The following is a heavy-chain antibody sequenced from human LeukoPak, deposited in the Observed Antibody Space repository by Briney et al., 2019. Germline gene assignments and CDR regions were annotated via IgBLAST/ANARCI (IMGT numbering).Heavy chain of an antibody. CDR3: AKDINPAYGSGSFNYYYYMDV. J-gene: IGHJ6*03. Sequence: TGGSLRLSCAASGFTFDDYAMHWVRQAPGKGLEWVSLISWDGGSTYYAGSVKGRFTISRDNSKNSLYLQMNSLRAEDTALYYCAKDINPAYGSGSFNYYYYMDVWGKGTTVTVSS. D-gene: IGHD3-10*01. CDR2: ISWDGGST. V-gene: IGHV3-43D*03. CDR1: GFTFDDYA.